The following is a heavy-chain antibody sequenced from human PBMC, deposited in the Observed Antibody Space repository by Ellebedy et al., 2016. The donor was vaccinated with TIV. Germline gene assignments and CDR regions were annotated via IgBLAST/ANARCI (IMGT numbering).Heavy chain of an antibody. J-gene: IGHJ4*02. Sequence: GGSLRLSXAASGFTFISYWMHWVRQAPGKRLVWVSRINSDGSITNYADSVKGRFTISRDNAKNTLYLQMNSLRAEDTAVYYCARGLVVVPAAMRYWGQGTLVTVSS. CDR2: INSDGSIT. CDR1: GFTFISYW. CDR3: ARGLVVVPAAMRY. V-gene: IGHV3-74*01. D-gene: IGHD2-2*01.